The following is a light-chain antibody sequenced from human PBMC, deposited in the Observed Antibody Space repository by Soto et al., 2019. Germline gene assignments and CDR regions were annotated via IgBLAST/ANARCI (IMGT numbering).Light chain of an antibody. CDR3: QQYDSYSQT. V-gene: IGKV1-5*01. J-gene: IGKJ1*01. CDR1: QSISSW. CDR2: DGT. Sequence: DIPMTQSPSTLSASVGARVTITCRASQSISSWLAWYQQKPGKAPKLLIYDGTSLESGVPSRFSGSGFGTEFTLTISSLQPDDFATYYCQQYDSYSQTFGQGTKVEIK.